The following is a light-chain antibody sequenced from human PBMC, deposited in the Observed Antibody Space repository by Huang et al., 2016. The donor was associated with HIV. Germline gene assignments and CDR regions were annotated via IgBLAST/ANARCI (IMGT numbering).Light chain of an antibody. Sequence: DIMMTQSPDSLSVSPGERATIDCKSSQSLLYSLNNKNDLAWFQQKPGRPPKLLLYWASTRESGIPERFSGSGSGTDFTLTINNLQPEDVATYYCQQYYQNPQTFGQGT. CDR2: WAS. V-gene: IGKV4-1*01. CDR1: QSLLYSLNNKND. J-gene: IGKJ5*01. CDR3: QQYYQNPQT.